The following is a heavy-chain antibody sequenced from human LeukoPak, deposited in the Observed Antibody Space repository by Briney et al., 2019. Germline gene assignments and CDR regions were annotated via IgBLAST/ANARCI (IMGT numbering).Heavy chain of an antibody. CDR1: GVTFSSFA. CDR2: ISYHGSDK. D-gene: IGHD2-15*01. CDR3: AAQPCSVGRCYLDY. J-gene: IGHJ4*02. Sequence: GGSLRLSCAASGVTFSSFAMHWVRQAPGKGLEWVAVISYHGSDKFYADSVKGRFTISRDNSKNTLFLQMNSLGADDTAVYYCAAQPCSVGRCYLDYWGQGTLVTVSS. V-gene: IGHV3-30*04.